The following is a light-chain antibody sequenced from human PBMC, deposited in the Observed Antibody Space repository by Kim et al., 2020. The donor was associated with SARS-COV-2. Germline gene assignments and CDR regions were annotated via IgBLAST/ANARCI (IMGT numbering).Light chain of an antibody. CDR3: AAWDDSLNGPV. CDR2: SNN. Sequence: GQRFTISFYGSSSNIVSNTVNWYQQLPGTAPKRLIYSNNRRPSGVPDRFSGSKSGTSASLAISGLQSEDEADYYCAAWDDSLNGPVFGGGTQLTVL. J-gene: IGLJ3*02. CDR1: SSNIVSNT. V-gene: IGLV1-44*01.